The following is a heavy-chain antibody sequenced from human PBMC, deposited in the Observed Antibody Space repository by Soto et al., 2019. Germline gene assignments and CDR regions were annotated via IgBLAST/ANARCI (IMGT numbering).Heavy chain of an antibody. J-gene: IGHJ4*02. V-gene: IGHV1-3*01. CDR2: INAGYGNT. CDR3: ARDTGDGTFDF. D-gene: IGHD7-27*01. CDR1: GYTFSSYA. Sequence: AAVKVSCKASGYTFSSYAMHWVRQAPGQRLEWMGWINAGYGNTKSSQKFQDRVTISRDTSASTAYMELTSLRSEDTAVYYCARDTGDGTFDFWGQGTLVTVYS.